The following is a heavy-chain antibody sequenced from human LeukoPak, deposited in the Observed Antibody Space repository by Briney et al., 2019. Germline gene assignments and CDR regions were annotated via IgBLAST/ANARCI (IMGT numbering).Heavy chain of an antibody. V-gene: IGHV3-9*01. D-gene: IGHD6-19*01. CDR2: ISWDSGTI. CDR3: AKDRVAGIGYWFFDL. CDR1: GFTFDDYA. J-gene: IGHJ2*01. Sequence: GRSLRLSCAGSGFTFDDYAIHWVRQAPGKGLEWVSGISWDSGTIVYADSVKGRFTISRDNSKNSLYLQMNSLRAEDTAFYYCAKDRVAGIGYWFFDLWGRGTLVTVSS.